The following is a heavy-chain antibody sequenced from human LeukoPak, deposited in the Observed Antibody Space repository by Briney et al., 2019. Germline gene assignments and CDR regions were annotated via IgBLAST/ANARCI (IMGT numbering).Heavy chain of an antibody. Sequence: SETLSLTCAVSGGSISSSNWWSWVRQPPGKGLEWIGEIYHSGSTNYNPSLKSRVTISVDKSKNQFSLKLSSVTAADTAVYYCARAYYDSSGPPRYWGQGTLVTVSS. D-gene: IGHD3-22*01. V-gene: IGHV4-4*02. J-gene: IGHJ4*02. CDR2: IYHSGST. CDR3: ARAYYDSSGPPRY. CDR1: GGSISSSNW.